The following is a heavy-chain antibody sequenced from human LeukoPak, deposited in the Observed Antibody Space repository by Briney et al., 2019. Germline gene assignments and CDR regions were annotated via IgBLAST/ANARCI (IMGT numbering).Heavy chain of an antibody. D-gene: IGHD3-16*01. Sequence: PGGSLRLSCAASGFTFSSYSMNWVRQAPGKGLEWVSSISSSSSYIYYADSVKGRFTIPRDNAKNSLFLQMNSLRVEDTAVYYCASQSFARFDPWGQGTLVTVSS. CDR2: ISSSSSYI. V-gene: IGHV3-21*01. CDR3: ASQSFARFDP. CDR1: GFTFSSYS. J-gene: IGHJ5*02.